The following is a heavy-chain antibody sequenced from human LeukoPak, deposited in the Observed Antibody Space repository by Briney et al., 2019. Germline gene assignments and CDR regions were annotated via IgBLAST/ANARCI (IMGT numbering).Heavy chain of an antibody. Sequence: SETLSLTCAVYGGSFSGYYWSWLRQPPGKGLEWIGEINHSGSTNYNPSLKSRVTISVDTSKNQFSLKLSSVTAADTAVYYCARGLVVGATRAAAKPHHFDYWGQGTLVTVSS. J-gene: IGHJ4*02. V-gene: IGHV4-34*01. CDR2: INHSGST. D-gene: IGHD1-26*01. CDR1: GGSFSGYY. CDR3: ARGLVVGATRAAAKPHHFDY.